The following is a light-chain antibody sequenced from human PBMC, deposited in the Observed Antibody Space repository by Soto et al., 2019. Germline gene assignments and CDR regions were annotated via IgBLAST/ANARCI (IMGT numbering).Light chain of an antibody. J-gene: IGLJ2*01. Sequence: QSVLTQPASVSGTPGQSITISCSGTSSDIGSYNLVSWYQQHPGKAPKLLIFEVRRLPSGVSSRFSGSKSGNTASLTISGLQAEDEAEYYCSSHAGTDVLVVFGGGTKVTVL. V-gene: IGLV2-23*02. CDR2: EVR. CDR3: SSHAGTDVLVV. CDR1: SSDIGSYNL.